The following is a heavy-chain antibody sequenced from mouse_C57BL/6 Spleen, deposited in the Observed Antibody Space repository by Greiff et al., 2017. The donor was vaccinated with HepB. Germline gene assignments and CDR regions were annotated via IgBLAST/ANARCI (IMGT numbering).Heavy chain of an antibody. V-gene: IGHV1-82*01. Sequence: QVQLKESGPELVKPGASVKISCKASGYAFSSSWMNWVKQRPGKGLEWIGRIYPGDGDTNYNGKFKGKATLTANKSSSTAYMQLSGLTSKDSAVYFCARGGSSGYGYWGQGTTLTVSS. CDR3: ARGGSSGYGY. CDR2: IYPGDGDT. CDR1: GYAFSSSW. D-gene: IGHD3-2*02. J-gene: IGHJ2*01.